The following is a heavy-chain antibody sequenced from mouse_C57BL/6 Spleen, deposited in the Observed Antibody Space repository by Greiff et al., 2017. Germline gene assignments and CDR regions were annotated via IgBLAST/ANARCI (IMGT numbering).Heavy chain of an antibody. CDR2: ICSGGST. CDR1: GFSLTSYG. Sequence: VQLQQSGPGLVQPSQSLSITCTVSGFSLTSYGVHWVRQSPGKGLEWLGVICSGGSTDYNAAFISRLSISKDKSKSQVFFIMNSLQADDKAIYYCASAYYSNSIAYWGQGTLVTVSA. CDR3: ASAYYSNSIAY. D-gene: IGHD2-5*01. J-gene: IGHJ3*01. V-gene: IGHV2-2*01.